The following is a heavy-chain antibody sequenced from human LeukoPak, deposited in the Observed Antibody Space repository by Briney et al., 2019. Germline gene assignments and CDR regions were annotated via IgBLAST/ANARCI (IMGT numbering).Heavy chain of an antibody. CDR1: GVSISSSNSY. V-gene: IGHV4-39*07. D-gene: IGHD5-18*01. CDR2: IYYSGST. J-gene: IGHJ5*02. Sequence: SETLSLTCTVSGVSISSSNSYWGWIRQPPGKGLEWIGSIYYSGSTYYNPSLKSRVTISVDTSKNQFSLKLSSVTAADTAVYYCASGGYSYGYNFDPWGQGTLVTVSS. CDR3: ASGGYSYGYNFDP.